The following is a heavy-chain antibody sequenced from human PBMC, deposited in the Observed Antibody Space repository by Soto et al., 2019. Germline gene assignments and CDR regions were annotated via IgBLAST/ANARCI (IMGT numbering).Heavy chain of an antibody. J-gene: IGHJ4*02. D-gene: IGHD1-1*01. V-gene: IGHV3-74*01. Sequence: EVQLVESGGGLVQPGGSLRLSCAASGFNLGSYWMHWVRQAPGKGLVWVSRINDYGTTINYAASVEGRFTISRDDAKSEVYLQMNNLRAEDTAVYYCARGGLDPFDYWGQGALVTVSS. CDR2: INDYGTTI. CDR3: ARGGLDPFDY. CDR1: GFNLGSYW.